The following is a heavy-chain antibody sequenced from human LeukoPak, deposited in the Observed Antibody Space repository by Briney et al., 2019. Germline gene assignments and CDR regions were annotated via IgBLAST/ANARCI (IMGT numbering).Heavy chain of an antibody. Sequence: VASVKVSCKASGYTFTGYYMHWVRQAPGQGLEWMGWINPNSGGTNYAQKFQGRVTMTRDTSISIAYMELSRLRSDDTAVYYCARDRAYYYGSGSYSYWGQGTLVTVSS. CDR3: ARDRAYYYGSGSYSY. V-gene: IGHV1-2*02. J-gene: IGHJ4*02. CDR1: GYTFTGYY. D-gene: IGHD3-10*01. CDR2: INPNSGGT.